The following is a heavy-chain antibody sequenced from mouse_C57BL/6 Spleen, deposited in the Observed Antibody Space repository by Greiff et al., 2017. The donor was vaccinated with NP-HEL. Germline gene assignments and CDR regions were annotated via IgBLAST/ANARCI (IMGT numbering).Heavy chain of an antibody. CDR1: GYTFTSYW. J-gene: IGHJ4*01. Sequence: QVQLQQPGAELVKPGASVKMSCKASGYTFTSYWITWVKQRPGQGLAWIGDIYPGSGSTNYNEKFKSKATLTVDTSSSTAYMQLSSLTSEDSAVYYCARALYDGYYSYYAMDYWGQGTSVTVSS. CDR2: IYPGSGST. D-gene: IGHD2-3*01. CDR3: ARALYDGYYSYYAMDY. V-gene: IGHV1-55*01.